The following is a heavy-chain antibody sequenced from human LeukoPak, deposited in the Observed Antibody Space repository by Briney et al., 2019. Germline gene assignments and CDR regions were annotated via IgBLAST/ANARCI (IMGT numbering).Heavy chain of an antibody. J-gene: IGHJ4*02. CDR2: IKQDGYEK. CDR3: ARDKIVGPTTLDY. D-gene: IGHD1-26*01. V-gene: IGHV3-7*01. Sequence: GGSLRLSCAASGFTFSSYWTSWVRQAPEKGLEWVASIKQDGYEKFYVDSVKGRFTISRDNAKNSLYLQMNSLRADDTATYYCARDKIVGPTTLDYWGQGTLVTVSS. CDR1: GFTFSSYW.